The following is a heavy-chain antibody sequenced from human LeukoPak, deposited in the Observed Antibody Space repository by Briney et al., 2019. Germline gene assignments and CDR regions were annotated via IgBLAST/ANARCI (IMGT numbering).Heavy chain of an antibody. D-gene: IGHD5-24*01. CDR1: GFTFSSYA. J-gene: IGHJ4*02. CDR2: ISCSGGST. Sequence: GGSLRLSCAVSGFTFSSYAMSWVRQPPGRGLEWVSAISCSGGSTYYADSVKGSLTISRNNAKNTLYLQRNSLRAEDTAVYYCAKEGGDGYNSVDYWGQGAMVTVSS. V-gene: IGHV3-23*01. CDR3: AKEGGDGYNSVDY.